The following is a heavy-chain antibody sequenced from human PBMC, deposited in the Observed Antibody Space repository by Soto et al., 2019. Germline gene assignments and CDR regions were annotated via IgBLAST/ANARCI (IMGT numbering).Heavy chain of an antibody. CDR3: ARVYYYDSSGYRPSDAFDI. D-gene: IGHD3-22*01. J-gene: IGHJ3*02. V-gene: IGHV3-23*01. CDR2: ISGSGGST. CDR1: GFNFSSYA. Sequence: VGSLSLSCAASGFNFSSYAMSWVRQAPGKGLEWVSAISGSGGSTYYADSVKGRFTISRDNSKNTLYLQMNSLRAEDTAVYYCARVYYYDSSGYRPSDAFDIWGQGTMVTVSS.